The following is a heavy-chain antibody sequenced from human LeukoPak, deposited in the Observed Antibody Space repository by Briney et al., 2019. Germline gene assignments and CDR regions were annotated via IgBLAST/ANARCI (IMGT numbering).Heavy chain of an antibody. D-gene: IGHD2-2*03. Sequence: LRLSCAASGFTFDDYAMHWVRQPPGKGLEWVGYIYYSGSTNYNPSLKSRVTISVDTSKNQFSLKLSSVTAADTAVYYCARGPYGYCSSTSCYRPSIDPWGQGTLVTVSS. J-gene: IGHJ5*02. V-gene: IGHV4-59*08. CDR3: ARGPYGYCSSTSCYRPSIDP. CDR2: IYYSGST. CDR1: GFTFDDYA.